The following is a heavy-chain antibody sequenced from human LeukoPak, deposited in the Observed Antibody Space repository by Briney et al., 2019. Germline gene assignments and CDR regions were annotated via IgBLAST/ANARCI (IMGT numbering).Heavy chain of an antibody. V-gene: IGHV1-18*01. CDR2: ISAYNGNT. CDR3: ARGYTYGDY. D-gene: IGHD5-18*01. Sequence: ASVKVSCKASGYTFTSYGISWVRQAPGQGLEWMGWISAYNGNTNYAQKLQGRVTMTRDTSSSTVYMELSSLRSEDTAVYYCARGYTYGDYWGQGTLATVSS. CDR1: GYTFTSYG. J-gene: IGHJ4*02.